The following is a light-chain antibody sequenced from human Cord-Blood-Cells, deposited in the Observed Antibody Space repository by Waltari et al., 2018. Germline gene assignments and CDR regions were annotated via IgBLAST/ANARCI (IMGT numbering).Light chain of an antibody. J-gene: IGLJ2*01. CDR1: KLGDKY. Sequence: SYELTQPPSVSVSPGQTASITCSGDKLGDKYACWYQQKPGQSPGLVIYQDSKRPSGIPARFSGSNSANTATLTISGTQAMDEADYYCQAWDSSTVVFGGGTKLTVL. CDR2: QDS. V-gene: IGLV3-1*01. CDR3: QAWDSSTVV.